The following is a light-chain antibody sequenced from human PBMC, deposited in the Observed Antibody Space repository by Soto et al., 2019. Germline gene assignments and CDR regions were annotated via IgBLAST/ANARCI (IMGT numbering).Light chain of an antibody. Sequence: QSVLTHPPSTSASPGRTVTISCTGNISDVDGYNYVSWYQQHPGKAPNFMIYEVSKRPSGVPDCFYGSKSGNTASLTVSGFQAEDEADYYCSSYAGSNTLYVFGTGNKVTV. J-gene: IGLJ1*01. CDR3: SSYAGSNTLYV. CDR1: ISDVDGYNY. V-gene: IGLV2-8*01. CDR2: EVS.